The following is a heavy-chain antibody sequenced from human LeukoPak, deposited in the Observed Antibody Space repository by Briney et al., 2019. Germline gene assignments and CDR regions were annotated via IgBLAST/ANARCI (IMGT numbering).Heavy chain of an antibody. Sequence: SSETLSLTCTVSGYSISSGYYWGWIRQPPGKGLEWIGSIYHSGSTYYNPSLKSRVTISVDTSKNQFSLKLSSVTAADTAVYYCARGPYSSSRGYNWFDPWGQGTLVTVSS. CDR3: ARGPYSSSRGYNWFDP. D-gene: IGHD6-13*01. CDR2: IYHSGST. V-gene: IGHV4-38-2*02. CDR1: GYSISSGYY. J-gene: IGHJ5*02.